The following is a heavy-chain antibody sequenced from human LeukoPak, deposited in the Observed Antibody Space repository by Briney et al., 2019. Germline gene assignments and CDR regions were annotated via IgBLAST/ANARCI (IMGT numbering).Heavy chain of an antibody. D-gene: IGHD2-15*01. Sequence: ASETLPLTCTVSGGSISSYYWSWIRQPAGKGLEWIGRIYTSGSTNYNPSLKSRVTMSVDTSKNQFSLKLSSVTAADTAVYYCARQYCSGGSCYYDYWGQGTLVTVSS. V-gene: IGHV4-4*07. CDR2: IYTSGST. J-gene: IGHJ4*02. CDR3: ARQYCSGGSCYYDY. CDR1: GGSISSYY.